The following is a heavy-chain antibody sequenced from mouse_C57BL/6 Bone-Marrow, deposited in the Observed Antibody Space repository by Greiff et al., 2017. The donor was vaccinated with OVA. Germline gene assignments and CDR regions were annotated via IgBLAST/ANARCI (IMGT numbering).Heavy chain of an antibody. CDR1: GFTFTDYY. CDR3: ASSLYDYDAMDY. J-gene: IGHJ4*01. D-gene: IGHD2-3*01. CDR2: IRNKANGYTT. Sequence: EVKVVESGGGLVQPGGSLSLSCAASGFTFTDYYMSWVRQPPGTALEWLGFIRNKANGYTTEYSASVKGRFTISRDNSQSILYLQMNALRAEDSATYYCASSLYDYDAMDYWGQGTSVTVSS. V-gene: IGHV7-3*01.